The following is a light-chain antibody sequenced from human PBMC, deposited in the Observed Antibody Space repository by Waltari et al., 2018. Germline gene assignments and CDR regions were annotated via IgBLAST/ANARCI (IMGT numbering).Light chain of an antibody. Sequence: QSALTPPRSVSGSPGQSVTIPCTGTSSYVGGYNYVSWYQQHPGKAPKLMIYDVSKRPSGVPDRFSGSKSGNTASLTISGLQAEDEADYYCCSYAGSYTVVFGGGTKLTVL. CDR3: CSYAGSYTVV. CDR2: DVS. CDR1: SSYVGGYNY. J-gene: IGLJ2*01. V-gene: IGLV2-11*01.